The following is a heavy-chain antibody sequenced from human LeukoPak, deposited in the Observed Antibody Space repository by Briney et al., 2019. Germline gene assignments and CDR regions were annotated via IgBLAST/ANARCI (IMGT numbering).Heavy chain of an antibody. D-gene: IGHD3-16*01. CDR1: GFTFSSYE. CDR2: VNSDGSGT. V-gene: IGHV3-74*01. Sequence: SGGSLRLSCAASGFTFSSYEMNWVRQAPGKGLVWVSHVNSDGSGTDYADSVEGRFTISRDNAKNTLYLQMNSLRAEDTAVYYCVCLGLGGLSLDWGQGTLVTVSS. CDR3: VCLGLGGLSLD. J-gene: IGHJ4*02.